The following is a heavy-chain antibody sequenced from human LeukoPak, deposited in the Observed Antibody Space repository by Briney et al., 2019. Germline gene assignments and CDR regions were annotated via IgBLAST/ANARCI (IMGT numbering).Heavy chain of an antibody. CDR3: ARDKGDDFWSGYYFFDY. CDR1: GFTFDDYA. D-gene: IGHD3-3*01. CDR2: ISWNSGSI. J-gene: IGHJ4*02. Sequence: PGRSLRLSCAASGFTFDDYAMHWVRQAPGKGLEWVSGISWNSGSIGYADSVKGRFTISRDNSKNTLYLQMNSLRAEDTAVYYCARDKGDDFWSGYYFFDYWGQGTLVTVSS. V-gene: IGHV3-9*01.